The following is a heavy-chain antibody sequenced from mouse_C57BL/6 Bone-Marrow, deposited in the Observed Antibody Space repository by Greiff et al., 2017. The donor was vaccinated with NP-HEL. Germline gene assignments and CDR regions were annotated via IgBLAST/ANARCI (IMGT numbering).Heavy chain of an antibody. CDR1: GYAFTNYL. J-gene: IGHJ4*01. CDR3: ARSYYGSRFYAMDY. D-gene: IGHD1-1*01. V-gene: IGHV1-54*01. Sequence: QVQLKESGAELVRPGTSVKVSCKASGYAFTNYLIEWVKQRPGQGLEWIGVINPGSGGTNYNEKFKGKATLTADKSSSTAYMQLSSLTSEDSAVYFCARSYYGSRFYAMDYWGQGTSVTVSS. CDR2: INPGSGGT.